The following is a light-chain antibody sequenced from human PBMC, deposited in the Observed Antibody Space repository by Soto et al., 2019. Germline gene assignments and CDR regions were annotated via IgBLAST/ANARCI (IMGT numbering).Light chain of an antibody. Sequence: EIVLTQSPATLSLSPGERATLSCRASQSVSSYLAWYQHKPGQAPRLLIYDASNRATGAPARCSGSGFGTDFTLAISSLEAEDFAVYYCQQHTNWPPGSTFGQGTRLEIK. J-gene: IGKJ5*01. CDR3: QQHTNWPPGST. V-gene: IGKV3-11*01. CDR1: QSVSSY. CDR2: DAS.